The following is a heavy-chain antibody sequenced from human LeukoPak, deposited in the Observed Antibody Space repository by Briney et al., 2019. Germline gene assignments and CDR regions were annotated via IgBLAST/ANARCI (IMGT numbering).Heavy chain of an antibody. D-gene: IGHD6-19*01. CDR3: AREGQQWLLLDY. Sequence: GGFLRLSCAASGFTFSSYGMHWVRQAPGKGLEWVAVIWYDGSNKYYADSVKGRFTISRDNSKNTLYLQMNSLRAEDTAVYYCAREGQQWLLLDYWGQGTLVTVSS. V-gene: IGHV3-33*01. CDR2: IWYDGSNK. CDR1: GFTFSSYG. J-gene: IGHJ4*02.